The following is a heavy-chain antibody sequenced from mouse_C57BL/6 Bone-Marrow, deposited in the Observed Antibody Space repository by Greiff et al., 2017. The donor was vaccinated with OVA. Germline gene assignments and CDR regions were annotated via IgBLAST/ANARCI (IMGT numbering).Heavy chain of an antibody. CDR1: GYTFTGYW. CDR3: ARLGYYYGSSYHYFDY. Sequence: VQLQQSGAELMKPGASVKLSCKATGYTFTGYWIEWVKQRPGHGLEWIGEILPGSGSTNYNEKFKGKATFTADTSSNTAYMQLSSLTTEDSAIYYCARLGYYYGSSYHYFDYWGQGTTLTVSS. J-gene: IGHJ2*01. CDR2: ILPGSGST. V-gene: IGHV1-9*01. D-gene: IGHD1-1*01.